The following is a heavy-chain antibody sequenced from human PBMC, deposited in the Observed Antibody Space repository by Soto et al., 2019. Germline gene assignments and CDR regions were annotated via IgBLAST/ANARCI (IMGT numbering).Heavy chain of an antibody. CDR3: ARVAPQYYYDSSGYSYPLSVGY. J-gene: IGHJ4*02. V-gene: IGHV1-2*02. CDR1: GYTFTGYY. Sequence: GASVKVSCKASGYTFTGYYMHWVRQAPGQGLEWMGWINPNSGGKKHAEKFQGRVTMTRDTSISTAYMELSGLRSDDTAVYYCARVAPQYYYDSSGYSYPLSVGYWGQGTLVTVSS. D-gene: IGHD3-22*01. CDR2: INPNSGGK.